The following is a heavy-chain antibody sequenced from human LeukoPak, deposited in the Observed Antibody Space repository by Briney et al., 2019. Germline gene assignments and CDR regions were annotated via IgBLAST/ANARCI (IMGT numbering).Heavy chain of an antibody. CDR1: GGSISSSSYY. CDR2: IYYSGST. Sequence: PSETLSLTCTVSGGSISSSSYYWGWIRQPPGKGLEWIGSIYYSGSTNYNPSLKSRVTISVDTSKNQFSLKLSSVTAADTAVYYCARKLKDYGNWGQGTLVTVSS. CDR3: ARKLKDYGN. J-gene: IGHJ4*02. V-gene: IGHV4-39*07. D-gene: IGHD3-16*01.